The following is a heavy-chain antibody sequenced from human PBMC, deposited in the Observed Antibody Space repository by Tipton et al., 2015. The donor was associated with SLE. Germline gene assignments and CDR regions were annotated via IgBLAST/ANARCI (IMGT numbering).Heavy chain of an antibody. CDR1: GGSITSSSD. Sequence: TLSLTCTVSGGSITSSSDWTWIRQPPGKGLEWIGPASDSGDTHYSPSLKSRVTIAVDTSKNQFSLKLTSVTAADAAVYYCARDLGRSRITIFGGFDFWGQGTLVTVSS. D-gene: IGHD3-3*01. CDR2: ASDSGDT. CDR3: ARDLGRSRITIFGGFDF. V-gene: IGHV4-59*01. J-gene: IGHJ4*02.